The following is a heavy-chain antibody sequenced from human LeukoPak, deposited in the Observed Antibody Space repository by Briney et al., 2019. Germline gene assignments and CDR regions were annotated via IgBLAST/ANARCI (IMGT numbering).Heavy chain of an antibody. V-gene: IGHV3-21*01. CDR3: ASRETMVRGAKTLDY. CDR1: GFTFSSYS. J-gene: IGHJ4*02. D-gene: IGHD3-10*01. Sequence: GGSLRLSCAASGFTFSSYSMNWVRQAPGKGLEWVSSISSSSSYIYYADSVKGRFTISRDNAKNSLYLQMNSLRAEDTAVYYCASRETMVRGAKTLDYWGQGTLVTVSS. CDR2: ISSSSSYI.